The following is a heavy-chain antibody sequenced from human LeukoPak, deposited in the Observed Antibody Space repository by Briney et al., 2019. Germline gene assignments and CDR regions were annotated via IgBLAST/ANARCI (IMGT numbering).Heavy chain of an antibody. CDR2: IYHSGST. V-gene: IGHV4-4*02. CDR3: AARGSGSYYEGRAFDI. D-gene: IGHD1-26*01. Sequence: SSETLSLTCAVSGGSISSSNWWSWVRQPPGKGLEWIGEIYHSGSTNYNPSLKSRVTISVDKSKNQFSLKLSSVTAADTAVYYCAARGSGSYYEGRAFDIWGQGTMVTVSS. CDR1: GGSISSSNW. J-gene: IGHJ3*02.